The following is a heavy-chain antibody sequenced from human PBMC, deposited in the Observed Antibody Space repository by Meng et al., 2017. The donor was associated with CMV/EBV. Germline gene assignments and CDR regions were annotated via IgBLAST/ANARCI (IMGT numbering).Heavy chain of an antibody. CDR3: ASMSSSGDY. V-gene: IGHV3-23*01. CDR1: GFTFSSYA. J-gene: IGHJ4*02. D-gene: IGHD6-6*01. CDR2: ISGSGGST. Sequence: ETLSLTCAASGFTFSSYAMSWVRQAPGKGLEWVSAISGSGGSTYYADSVKGRFTISRDNSKNTLYLQMNSLRAEDTAVYYCASMSSSGDYWGQGTLVTVSS.